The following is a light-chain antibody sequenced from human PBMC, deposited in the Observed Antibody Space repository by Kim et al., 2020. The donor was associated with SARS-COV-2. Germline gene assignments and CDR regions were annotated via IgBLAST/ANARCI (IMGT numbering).Light chain of an antibody. Sequence: QSVLTQPPSVSGAPGQKVTFTCTGSSSNLGAGYDVHWYQLLPGTAPKLLISDNNSRPSGVPDRFSGSKSGTSASLAITGLQAEDEADYFCQAYDISLSGWVFGGGTQLTAL. CDR2: DNN. CDR1: SSNLGAGYD. V-gene: IGLV1-40*01. J-gene: IGLJ3*02. CDR3: QAYDISLSGWV.